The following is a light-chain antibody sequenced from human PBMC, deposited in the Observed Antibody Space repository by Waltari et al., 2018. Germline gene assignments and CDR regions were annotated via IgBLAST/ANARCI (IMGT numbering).Light chain of an antibody. J-gene: IGKJ2*01. Sequence: SLLHTNGYYYLDWYLQRPGQSPQLLIYFGSKRASGVADRFSGSASGTDFTLQVSRVEAEDVGVYFCMQGLQIPFTFGQGTKLQI. CDR2: FGS. CDR3: MQGLQIPFT. V-gene: IGKV2-28*01. CDR1: SLLHTNGYYY.